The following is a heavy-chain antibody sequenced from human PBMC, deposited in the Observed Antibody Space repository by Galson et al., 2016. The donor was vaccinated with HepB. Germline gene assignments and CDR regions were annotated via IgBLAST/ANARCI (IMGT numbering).Heavy chain of an antibody. CDR3: AGAYYVVLTDYDYGMDV. V-gene: IGHV3-30*03. Sequence: SLRLSCAASGFTFSSYVLHWVRQAPGKGLEWVAVLSDDGSDKYYADSVKGRFTITRDNSKNTLYLQMNSLGAEDTAVYLCAGAYYVVLTDYDYGMDVWGRGTTVTVSS. J-gene: IGHJ6*02. D-gene: IGHD3-9*01. CDR1: GFTFSSYV. CDR2: LSDDGSDK.